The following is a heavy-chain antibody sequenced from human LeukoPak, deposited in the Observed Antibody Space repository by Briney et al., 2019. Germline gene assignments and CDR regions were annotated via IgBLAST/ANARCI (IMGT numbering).Heavy chain of an antibody. CDR2: INPSGGST. Sequence: GASVKVSCKASGYTFTSYYMHWVRQAPGQGLEWMGIINPSGGSTSYAQNFQGRVTITADESTSTAYMELSRLRSDDTAVYYCARDRCSGGSCYPPLDNWFDPWGQGTLVTVSS. D-gene: IGHD2-15*01. CDR3: ARDRCSGGSCYPPLDNWFDP. V-gene: IGHV1-46*01. CDR1: GYTFTSYY. J-gene: IGHJ5*02.